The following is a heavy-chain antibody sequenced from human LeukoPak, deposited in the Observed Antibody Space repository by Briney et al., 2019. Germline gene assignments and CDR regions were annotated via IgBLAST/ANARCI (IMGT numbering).Heavy chain of an antibody. J-gene: IGHJ4*02. D-gene: IGHD3-10*01. V-gene: IGHV4-59*01. Sequence: SETLSLTCTVSGGSISSYYWSWLRQPPGKGLEWIGYIYYSGSTNYNPSLKSRVTISVDTSKNQFSLKLSSVTAADTAVYYCARGPYGSGSQTFDYWGQGTPVTVSS. CDR2: IYYSGST. CDR1: GGSISSYY. CDR3: ARGPYGSGSQTFDY.